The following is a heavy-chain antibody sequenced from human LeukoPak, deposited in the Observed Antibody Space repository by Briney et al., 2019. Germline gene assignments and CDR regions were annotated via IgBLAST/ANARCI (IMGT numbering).Heavy chain of an antibody. J-gene: IGHJ5*02. V-gene: IGHV3-23*01. Sequence: GGSLRLSCAASGFTFSSYAMSWVRQAPCMGLEWVSGISGSGDSTYYADSVKGRFTISRDKSKNTLYLQMNSLRAEDTAVYYCAKDGSSNLYGWFDPWGQGTLVTVSS. D-gene: IGHD6-13*01. CDR1: GFTFSSYA. CDR2: ISGSGDST. CDR3: AKDGSSNLYGWFDP.